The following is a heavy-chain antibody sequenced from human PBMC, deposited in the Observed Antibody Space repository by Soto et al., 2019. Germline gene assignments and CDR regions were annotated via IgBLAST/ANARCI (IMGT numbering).Heavy chain of an antibody. J-gene: IGHJ4*02. CDR2: ISSSSSYI. Sequence: PGGSLRLSCAASGFTFSSYSMNWVRQAPGKGLEWVSSISSSSSYIYYADSVKGRFTISRDNAKNSLYLQMNSLRAEDTAVYYCATQQQPHIIDYWGQGTLVTVSS. CDR1: GFTFSSYS. D-gene: IGHD6-13*01. CDR3: ATQQQPHIIDY. V-gene: IGHV3-21*01.